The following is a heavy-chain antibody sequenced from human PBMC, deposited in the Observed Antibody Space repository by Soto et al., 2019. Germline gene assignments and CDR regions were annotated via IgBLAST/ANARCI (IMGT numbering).Heavy chain of an antibody. Sequence: SETLSLTCSVSGDAISNYYWSWIRQTPGRGLEWIGCVHESGSTDYNPSLRGRVIISLHTSKGQFSLSLRSATGAHTATYYCARVTRARLTCFSAYCGKGIALTGSS. D-gene: IGHD4-17*01. CDR2: VHESGST. CDR1: GDAISNYY. V-gene: IGHV4-59*03. J-gene: IGHJ4*02. CDR3: ARVTRARLTCFSAY.